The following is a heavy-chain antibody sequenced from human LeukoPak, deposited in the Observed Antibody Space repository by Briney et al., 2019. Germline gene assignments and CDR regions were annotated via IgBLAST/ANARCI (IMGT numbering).Heavy chain of an antibody. Sequence: GGSLTLSCEVSRITISNYGMTWVRQAPGKGLQWVAGISGSGGATNYADSVKGLFTISRDNHKNTLYLQMNSLRAEDTAVYFCAKRGVVIRVILVGFHKEAYYFDSWGQGALVTVSS. D-gene: IGHD3-22*01. V-gene: IGHV3-23*01. CDR2: ISGSGGAT. CDR1: RITISNYG. J-gene: IGHJ4*02. CDR3: AKRGVVIRVILVGFHKEAYYFDS.